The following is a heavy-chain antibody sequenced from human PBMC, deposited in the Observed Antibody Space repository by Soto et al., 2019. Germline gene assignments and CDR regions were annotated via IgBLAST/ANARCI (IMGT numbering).Heavy chain of an antibody. J-gene: IGHJ5*02. Sequence: QVQLVQSGAEVKKPGSSVKVSCKASGGTFSSYAISWVRQAPGTGLEWMGGVIPIFGTANYAQKFQGRVTITADESTSTAYMELSSLRSENTAVYYCAMVRTQLMDWFDPWGQGTLVTVSS. CDR3: AMVRTQLMDWFDP. CDR2: VIPIFGTA. D-gene: IGHD3-10*01. CDR1: GGTFSSYA. V-gene: IGHV1-69*01.